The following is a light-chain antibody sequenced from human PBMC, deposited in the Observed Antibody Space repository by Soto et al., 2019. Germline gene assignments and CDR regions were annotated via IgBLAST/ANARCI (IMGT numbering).Light chain of an antibody. CDR3: QQYKSYSRT. V-gene: IGKV1-5*03. Sequence: DIQMTQSPSTLSASVGDRVTITCRASQSISPWLAWYQQKPGKAPKILIHKASSLESGVPSRFSGSESGTEFTLTISSLQPDDFATYYCQQYKSYSRTFGQGTKLEIK. J-gene: IGKJ2*01. CDR2: KAS. CDR1: QSISPW.